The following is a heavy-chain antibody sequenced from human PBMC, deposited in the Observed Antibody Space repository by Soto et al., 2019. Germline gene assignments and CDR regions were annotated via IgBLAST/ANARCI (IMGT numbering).Heavy chain of an antibody. V-gene: IGHV3-23*01. D-gene: IGHD1-26*01. CDR3: AKDFQGELRPGYFDC. J-gene: IGHJ4*02. CDR1: GFTFSSYA. Sequence: EVQLLESGGGLVQPGGSQRLACAAAGFTFSSYAMSCVRQAPGKGQDWVSSHSGSGGTTYYADSVVGRFTISRDNSKNTLFLQMNSLRSEHTAVYYCAKDFQGELRPGYFDCWGQGTLVTVSS. CDR2: HSGSGGTT.